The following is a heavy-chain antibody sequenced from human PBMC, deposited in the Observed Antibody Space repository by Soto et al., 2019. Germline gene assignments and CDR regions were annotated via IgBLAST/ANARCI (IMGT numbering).Heavy chain of an antibody. D-gene: IGHD1-26*01. CDR3: ARFLGPTSSENWFDP. CDR2: VSGYNGHT. V-gene: IGHV1-18*01. CDR1: GYTFFSYA. Sequence: KLVQSGAEVKKPGASVKVSCQASGYTFFSYAITWVRQALGQGLEWRGWVSGYNGHTNYAQKFQERVTMTRDISTTTVFMEVRNLRTDDTAVYYCARFLGPTSSENWFDPWGQGTLVTVSS. J-gene: IGHJ5*02.